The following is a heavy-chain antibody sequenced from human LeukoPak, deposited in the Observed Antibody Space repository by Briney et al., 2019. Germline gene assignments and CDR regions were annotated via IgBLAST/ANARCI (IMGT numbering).Heavy chain of an antibody. CDR3: ARATSSYFYYMDV. CDR2: IYYSGST. Sequence: SETLSLTCTVSGGSISSYYWSWIRQPPGKGLEWIGYIYYSGSTNYNPSLKSRVTISVDTSKNQFSLKLSSVTAADTAVYYCARATSSYFYYMDVWGKGTTVTISS. D-gene: IGHD5-12*01. V-gene: IGHV4-59*01. CDR1: GGSISSYY. J-gene: IGHJ6*03.